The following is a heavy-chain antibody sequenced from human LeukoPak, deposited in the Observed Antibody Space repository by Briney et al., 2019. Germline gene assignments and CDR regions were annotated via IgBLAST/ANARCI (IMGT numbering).Heavy chain of an antibody. J-gene: IGHJ6*02. Sequence: MTGGSQRLSCAASGFTFSDYYMSWIRQAPGKGLEWVSYISSSGSTIYYADSVKGRFTISRDNAKNSLYLQMNSLRAEDTAVYYCARDRAYSSSSAYYYYGMDVWGQGTTVTVSS. CDR3: ARDRAYSSSSAYYYYGMDV. D-gene: IGHD6-13*01. V-gene: IGHV3-11*01. CDR1: GFTFSDYY. CDR2: ISSSGSTI.